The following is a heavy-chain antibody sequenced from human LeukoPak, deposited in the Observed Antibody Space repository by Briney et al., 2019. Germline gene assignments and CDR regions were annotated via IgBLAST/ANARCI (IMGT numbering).Heavy chain of an antibody. CDR2: IIPILGIA. V-gene: IGHV1-69*04. Sequence: GSSVKVSCKASGGTFSSYTISWVRQAPGQGLEWMGRIIPILGIANYAQRFQGRVTITADKSTSTAYMGLSSLRSEDTAVYYCARDPPTVTTYMDVWGKGTTVTVSS. CDR1: GGTFSSYT. D-gene: IGHD4-17*01. J-gene: IGHJ6*03. CDR3: ARDPPTVTTYMDV.